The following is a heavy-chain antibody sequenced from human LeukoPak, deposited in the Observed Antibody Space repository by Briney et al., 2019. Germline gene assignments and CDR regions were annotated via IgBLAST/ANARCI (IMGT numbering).Heavy chain of an antibody. Sequence: SETLSLTCTVSGGSIRSSYYYWGWIRQPPGKGLEWIGSIYDSGSTYYNPSLKSRVTIFVDTSNNQFSLKLSSVTAADTAVYYCARHIGDSGYPRYFDYWGQGTLVTVSS. CDR3: ARHIGDSGYPRYFDY. CDR1: GGSIRSSYYY. J-gene: IGHJ4*02. V-gene: IGHV4-39*01. CDR2: IYDSGST. D-gene: IGHD5-12*01.